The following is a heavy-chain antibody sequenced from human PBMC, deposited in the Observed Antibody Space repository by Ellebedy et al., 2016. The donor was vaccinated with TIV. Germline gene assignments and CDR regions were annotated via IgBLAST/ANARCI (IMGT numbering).Heavy chain of an antibody. CDR2: IYYSGST. CDR3: ARAPYYDFWSGSSSDAFDI. D-gene: IGHD3-3*01. CDR1: GGSISSGDYY. J-gene: IGHJ3*02. Sequence: SETLSLXCTVSGGSISSGDYYWSWIRQPPGKGLEWIGYIYYSGSTYYNPSLKSRVTISVDTFKNQFSLKLSSVTAADTAVYYCARAPYYDFWSGSSSDAFDIWGQGTMVTVSS. V-gene: IGHV4-30-4*01.